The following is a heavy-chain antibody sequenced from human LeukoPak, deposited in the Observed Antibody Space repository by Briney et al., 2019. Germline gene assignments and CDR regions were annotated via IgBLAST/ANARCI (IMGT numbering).Heavy chain of an antibody. CDR3: ARGTGTMVRGVIRSYYYMDV. CDR2: INHSGST. Sequence: PSETLSLTCAAYGGSFSGYYWSWIRQPPGKGLEWIGEINHSGSTNYNPSLKSRVTISVDTSKNQFSLKLSSVTAADTAVYYCARGTGTMVRGVIRSYYYMDVWGKGTTVTVSS. J-gene: IGHJ6*03. V-gene: IGHV4-34*01. D-gene: IGHD3-10*01. CDR1: GGSFSGYY.